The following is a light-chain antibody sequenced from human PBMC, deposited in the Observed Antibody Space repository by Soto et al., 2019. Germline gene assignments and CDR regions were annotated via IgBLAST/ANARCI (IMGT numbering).Light chain of an antibody. Sequence: EIVITHSPSSLSASRLYRATLSCRASQNIRSSLAWYQQRPGQAPRLLIYDASTRATGIPPRFSGGGSGTEFTVTISSLQSEDFAIYYCQQYDIWPPYTFGQGTKVDI. CDR1: QNIRSS. V-gene: IGKV3-15*01. CDR3: QQYDIWPPYT. J-gene: IGKJ2*01. CDR2: DAS.